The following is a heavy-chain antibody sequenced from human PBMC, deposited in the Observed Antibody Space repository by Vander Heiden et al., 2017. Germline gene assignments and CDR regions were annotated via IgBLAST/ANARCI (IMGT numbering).Heavy chain of an antibody. J-gene: IGHJ4*02. CDR3: PDYGFRVRLNVDY. D-gene: IGHD3-10*01. CDR2: INQSGST. V-gene: IGHV4-34*01. Sequence: QVQLQQWGAGLLKPSATLSLTCAVYGGSFSGYYWSWIRQPPGKGLEWLGEINQSGSTNYHPFLKSRVTRAVDTSKNQFSLKLSSVTAADTAGEESPDYGFRVRLNVDYWGPGTRGTVS. CDR1: GGSFSGYY.